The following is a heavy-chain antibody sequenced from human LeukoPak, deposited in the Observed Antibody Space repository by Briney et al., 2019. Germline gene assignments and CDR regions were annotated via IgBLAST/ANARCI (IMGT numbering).Heavy chain of an antibody. J-gene: IGHJ4*02. D-gene: IGHD6-13*01. Sequence: PSETLSLTXTVXXXXXSSYXXSWIRQPXXXXXXXXGYIYYSGTTNYNPSLKSRVTISVDTSKNQFSLKLSSVTAADTAVYYCARGVYIAAAQYGYWGQGTLVTVSS. CDR1: XXXXSSYX. CDR3: ARGVYIAAAQYGY. CDR2: IYYSGTT. V-gene: IGHV4-59*01.